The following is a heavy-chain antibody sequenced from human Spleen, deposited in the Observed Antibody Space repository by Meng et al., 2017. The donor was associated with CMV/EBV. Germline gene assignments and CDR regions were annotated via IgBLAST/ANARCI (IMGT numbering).Heavy chain of an antibody. J-gene: IGHJ4*02. CDR3: ANEQDYGARDY. CDR1: GCTFSSYG. V-gene: IGHV3-30*02. CDR2: IRFAGSNK. D-gene: IGHD4-17*01. Sequence: GGSLRLSCAASGCTFSSYGMHWVRQAPGKGLEWVTFIRFAGSNKYYADSVKGRFTISRDNSKSTLYLQMNSLGAEDTAVYYCANEQDYGARDYWGQGTVVTVSS.